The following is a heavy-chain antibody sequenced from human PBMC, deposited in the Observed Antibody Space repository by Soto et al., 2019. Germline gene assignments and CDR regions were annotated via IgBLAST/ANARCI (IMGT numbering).Heavy chain of an antibody. D-gene: IGHD3-16*01. CDR3: TKARLWGGDGYNSYYYNAMDV. CDR2: IIPIFGTA. CDR1: GGTFSSYA. Sequence: GASVKVSCKASGGTFSSYAISWVRQAPGQGLEWMGGIIPIFGTANYAQKFQGRVTITADESTSTAYMELNSLRPEDTALYYCTKARLWGGDGYNSYYYNAMDVWGQGTTDTVSS. V-gene: IGHV1-69*13. J-gene: IGHJ6*02.